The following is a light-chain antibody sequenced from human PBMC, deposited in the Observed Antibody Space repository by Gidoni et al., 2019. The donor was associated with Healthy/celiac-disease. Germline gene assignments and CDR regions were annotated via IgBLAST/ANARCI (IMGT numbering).Light chain of an antibody. CDR1: QSVSSN. V-gene: IGKV3-15*01. CDR2: GAS. J-gene: IGKJ4*01. Sequence: EIVMTQSPATLSVSPGERATLSCRASQSVSSNLAWYQQKPGQAPRLLIYGASTRATGIPARFSGSGSGIEFTLTISSLQSEDFAVYYCQQYNNSLTFGGGTKVEIK. CDR3: QQYNNSLT.